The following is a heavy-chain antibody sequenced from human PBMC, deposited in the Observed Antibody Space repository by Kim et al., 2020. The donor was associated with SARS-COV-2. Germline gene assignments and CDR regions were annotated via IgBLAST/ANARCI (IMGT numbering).Heavy chain of an antibody. D-gene: IGHD3-10*01. CDR3: ARGLGVYYGSGSYYGFSDY. J-gene: IGHJ4*02. CDR2: INHSGST. V-gene: IGHV4-34*01. Sequence: SETLSLTCAVYGGSFSGYYWSWIRQPPGKGLEWIGEINHSGSTNYNPSLKSRVTISVDTSKNQFSLKLSSVTAADTAVYYCARGLGVYYGSGSYYGFSDYWGQGTLVTVSS. CDR1: GGSFSGYY.